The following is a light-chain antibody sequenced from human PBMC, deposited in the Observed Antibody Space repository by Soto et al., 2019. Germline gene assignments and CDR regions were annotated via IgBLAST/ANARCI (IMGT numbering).Light chain of an antibody. V-gene: IGLV1-40*01. Sequence: QSVLTQPPSVSGAPGQRVAISCTGSSSNIGAEYDVHWYQQLPGTAPKRLIYGDNNRPSGVPDRFPGSKSGTSAPLAITGLQPEDEADYYCQSYDSSLTTFVFGTGTKVTVL. CDR3: QSYDSSLTTFV. CDR2: GDN. J-gene: IGLJ1*01. CDR1: SSNIGAEYD.